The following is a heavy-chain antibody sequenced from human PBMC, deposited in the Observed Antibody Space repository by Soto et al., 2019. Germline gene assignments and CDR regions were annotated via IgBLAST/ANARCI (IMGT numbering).Heavy chain of an antibody. CDR3: ARGEDYYDSSGYSGGIDY. J-gene: IGHJ4*02. CDR1: GFTFSSYS. D-gene: IGHD3-22*01. V-gene: IGHV3-48*02. CDR2: ISSSSSTI. Sequence: GGSLRLSCAASGFTFSSYSMNWVRQAPGKGLEWVSYISSSSSTIYYADSVKGRFTISRDNAKNSLYLRMNSLRDEDTAVYYCARGEDYYDSSGYSGGIDYWGQGTLVTVSS.